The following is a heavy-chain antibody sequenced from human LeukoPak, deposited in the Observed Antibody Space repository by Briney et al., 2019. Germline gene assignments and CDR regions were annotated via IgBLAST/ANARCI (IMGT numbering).Heavy chain of an antibody. Sequence: GGSLRLSCAASGFTFSGSAIHWVRQASGKGLEWVGRIRSKANSYATAYAASVKGRFTISRDDSKNTAYLQMNSLKTEDTAVYYCTRALDYYEGMDVWGQGTTVTVSS. CDR1: GFTFSGSA. CDR2: IRSKANSYAT. V-gene: IGHV3-73*01. CDR3: TRALDYYEGMDV. J-gene: IGHJ6*02.